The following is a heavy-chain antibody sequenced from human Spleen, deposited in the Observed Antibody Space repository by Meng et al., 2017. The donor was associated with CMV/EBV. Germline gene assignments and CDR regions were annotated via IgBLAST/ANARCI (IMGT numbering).Heavy chain of an antibody. D-gene: IGHD2-2*01. CDR2: SSRSSSDT. CDR1: GGTFRSHS. CDR3: AYVVPVVRHGAFDI. V-gene: IGHV3-21*01. Sequence: SGGTFRSHSMNWVGQAPGKGLEWISSSSRSSSDTYDADSMKGRFTISRDNAKISMYLQMTSLRAEDTAVYYCAYVVPVVRHGAFDIWGQGTMVTVSS. J-gene: IGHJ3*02.